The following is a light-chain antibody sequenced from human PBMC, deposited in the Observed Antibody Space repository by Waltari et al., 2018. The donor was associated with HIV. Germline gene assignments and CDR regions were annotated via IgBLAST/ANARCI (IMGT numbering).Light chain of an antibody. CDR3: QTWATGIQV. Sequence: QLVVTQSPSASASLGASVKLTCTLSSGHSSYAIVWHQQQPEKGPRYLMKLNSDGSHNKGDGIPDRFSGSSSGAGRYLTISSLQSEDEADYYCQTWATGIQVFGGGTKLTVL. CDR2: LNSDGSH. CDR1: SGHSSYA. V-gene: IGLV4-69*02. J-gene: IGLJ3*02.